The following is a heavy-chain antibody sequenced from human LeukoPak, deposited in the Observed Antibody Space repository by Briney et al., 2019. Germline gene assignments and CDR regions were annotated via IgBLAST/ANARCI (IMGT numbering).Heavy chain of an antibody. J-gene: IGHJ4*02. CDR2: INPNSGGT. Sequence: GASVKVSRKASGYTFTGYYMHWVRQASGQGLEWMGWINPNSGGTNYAQKFQGRVTMTRDTSISTAYMELSRLRSDDTAVYYCARGYCGGDCYSGAYWGQGTLVTVSS. D-gene: IGHD2-21*02. CDR1: GYTFTGYY. V-gene: IGHV1-2*02. CDR3: ARGYCGGDCYSGAY.